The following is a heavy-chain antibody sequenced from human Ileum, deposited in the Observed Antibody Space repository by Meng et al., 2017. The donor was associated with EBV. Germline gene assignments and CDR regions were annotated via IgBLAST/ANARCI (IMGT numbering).Heavy chain of an antibody. D-gene: IGHD6-13*01. Sequence: QVQLQQLGRGLLNPSETLSLTCAVYGGSFSGYYWTWIRQPPGKGLEWIGEINHSGSTNYNPSLKSRVTISVDKNQFSLKLSSVTAADTAVYYCARGFYTYGSSCFDYWGQGTLVTVSS. CDR1: GGSFSGYY. V-gene: IGHV4-34*01. CDR3: ARGFYTYGSSCFDY. J-gene: IGHJ4*02. CDR2: INHSGST.